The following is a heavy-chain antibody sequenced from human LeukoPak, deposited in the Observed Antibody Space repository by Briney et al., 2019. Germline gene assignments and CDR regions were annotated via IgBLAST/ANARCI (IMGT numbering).Heavy chain of an antibody. V-gene: IGHV3-48*01. Sequence: GGSLRLSCAASGFTISSNYMIWVRQAPGKGLEWVSYISSSSSTIYYADSVKGRFTISRDNAKNSLYLQMNSLRAEDTAVYYCARGLGEFGFDYWGQGTLVTVSS. D-gene: IGHD3-16*01. J-gene: IGHJ4*02. CDR1: GFTISSNY. CDR2: ISSSSSTI. CDR3: ARGLGEFGFDY.